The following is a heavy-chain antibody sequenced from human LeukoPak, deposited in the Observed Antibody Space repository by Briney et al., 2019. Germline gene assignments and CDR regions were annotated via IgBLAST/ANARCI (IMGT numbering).Heavy chain of an antibody. Sequence: PGGALRLSCAASEFSVGSNYMTWVRQAPGKGLEWVSLIYSGGSTYYADSVKGRFTISRDNSKNTLYLQMNSLKTEDTAVHYCTTRNYYDSSGSRTLGYFDYWGQGTLVTVSS. CDR1: EFSVGSNY. CDR2: IYSGGST. V-gene: IGHV3-66*01. D-gene: IGHD3-22*01. CDR3: TTRNYYDSSGSRTLGYFDY. J-gene: IGHJ4*02.